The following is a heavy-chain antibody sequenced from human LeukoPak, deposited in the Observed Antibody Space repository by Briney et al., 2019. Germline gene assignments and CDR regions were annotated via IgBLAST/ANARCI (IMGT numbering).Heavy chain of an antibody. J-gene: IGHJ4*02. CDR1: GSTFTDYY. V-gene: IGHV1-2*02. CDR3: ARGIAAAGVSFDY. CDR2: INPNSGGT. D-gene: IGHD6-13*01. Sequence: ASVKVSCKASGSTFTDYYMHWVRQAPGQGLEWMGWINPNSGGTNYAQKFQGRVTMTRDTSISTAYMELSRLRSDGTAVYYCARGIAAAGVSFDYWGQGTLVTVSS.